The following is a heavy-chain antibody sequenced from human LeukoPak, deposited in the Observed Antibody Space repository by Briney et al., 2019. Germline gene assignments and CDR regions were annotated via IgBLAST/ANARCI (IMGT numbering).Heavy chain of an antibody. V-gene: IGHV3-48*01. D-gene: IGHD6-19*01. CDR1: GFNFNNYN. Sequence: PGGSLRLSCAASGFNFNNYNMNWVRQAPGKGLEWVSYITLSSSTTYYADSVKGRFTISRDNAKKSLYLQMNSLRADDTAVYYCARDSSGWYHWFDPWGQGTLVTVSS. CDR2: ITLSSSTT. J-gene: IGHJ5*02. CDR3: ARDSSGWYHWFDP.